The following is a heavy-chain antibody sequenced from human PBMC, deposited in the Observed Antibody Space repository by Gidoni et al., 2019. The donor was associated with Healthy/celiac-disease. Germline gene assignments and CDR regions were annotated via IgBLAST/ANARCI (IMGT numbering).Heavy chain of an antibody. D-gene: IGHD1-26*01. CDR3: ARDLSIVGATMTYYYYGMDV. CDR2: INPNSGGT. V-gene: IGHV1-2*04. J-gene: IGHJ6*02. CDR1: GYTFTGYY. Sequence: QVQLVQSGAEVKKPGASVTVSCKASGYTFTGYYLHWVGKAPGQGLEWMGWINPNSGGTNYAQKFQGWVTMTRDTSISTAYMELSRLRSDDTAVYYCARDLSIVGATMTYYYYGMDVWGQGTTVTVSS.